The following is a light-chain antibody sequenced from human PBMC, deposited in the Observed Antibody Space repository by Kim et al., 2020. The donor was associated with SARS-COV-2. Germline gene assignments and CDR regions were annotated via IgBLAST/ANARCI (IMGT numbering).Light chain of an antibody. CDR2: NAS. V-gene: IGKV1-5*03. CDR1: QSILVW. J-gene: IGKJ4*01. Sequence: ASVGDRVNITCPASQSILVWLAWYQQKPGKAPKLVIYNASTLESGVPSRFSGSGSGTEFTLTISSLHPDDLATYFCQQYSNYPLTFGGGTKVEIK. CDR3: QQYSNYPLT.